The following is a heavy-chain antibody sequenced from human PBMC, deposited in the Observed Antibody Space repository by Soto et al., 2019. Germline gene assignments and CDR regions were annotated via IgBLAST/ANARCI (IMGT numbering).Heavy chain of an antibody. D-gene: IGHD4-4*01. Sequence: PGESLKISCKGSGYSFTSYWIGWVRQMPGKGLEWMGIIYPGDSDTRYSPSFQGQVTISADKSISTAYLQWSSLKASDTAMYYCASPRSSTATDSRNYYGMDVWGQGTTVTVSS. V-gene: IGHV5-51*01. J-gene: IGHJ6*02. CDR3: ASPRSSTATDSRNYYGMDV. CDR1: GYSFTSYW. CDR2: IYPGDSDT.